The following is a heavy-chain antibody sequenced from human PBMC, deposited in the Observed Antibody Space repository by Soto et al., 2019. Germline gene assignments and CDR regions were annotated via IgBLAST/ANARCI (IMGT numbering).Heavy chain of an antibody. D-gene: IGHD3-9*01. CDR1: GGTFSSYA. V-gene: IGHV1-69*06. CDR3: ARDQGLRYFDWLFDY. CDR2: IIPIFGTA. Sequence: SVKVSCKASGGTFSSYAISWVRQAPGQGLEWMGGIIPIFGTANYAQKFQGRVTITADKSTSTAYMELSSLRSEDTAVYYCARDQGLRYFDWLFDYWGQGTLVTVYS. J-gene: IGHJ4*02.